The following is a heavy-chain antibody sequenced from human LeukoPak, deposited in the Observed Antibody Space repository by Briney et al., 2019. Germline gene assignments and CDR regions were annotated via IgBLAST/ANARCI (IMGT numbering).Heavy chain of an antibody. J-gene: IGHJ4*02. CDR1: GGSISSSNYY. CDR3: ARHASVSGNWPRPLDY. V-gene: IGHV4-39*01. CDR2: IYYSGST. Sequence: SETLSLTCTVSGGSISSSNYYWGWVRQPPGMGLEWIANIYYSGSTYYSPSLRSRVTISVDTSKNQFSLKLTSVTAADTAVYYCARHASVSGNWPRPLDYWGQGSLVTVSS. D-gene: IGHD3-3*01.